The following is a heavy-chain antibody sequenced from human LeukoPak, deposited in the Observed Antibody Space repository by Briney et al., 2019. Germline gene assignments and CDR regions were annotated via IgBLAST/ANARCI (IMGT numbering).Heavy chain of an antibody. CDR2: ISYDGSNK. CDR3: ASSFLGALGGY. V-gene: IGHV3-30*03. J-gene: IGHJ4*02. D-gene: IGHD1-26*01. Sequence: GGSLRLSCAASRFTFSSYGMHWVRQAPGKGLEWVAVISYDGSNKYYADSVKGRFTISRDNSKNTLYLQMNSLRAEDTAVYYCASSFLGALGGYWGQGTLVTVSS. CDR1: RFTFSSYG.